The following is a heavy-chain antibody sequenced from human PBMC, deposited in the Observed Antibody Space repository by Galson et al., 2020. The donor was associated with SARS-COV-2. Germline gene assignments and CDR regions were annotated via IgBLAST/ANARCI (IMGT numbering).Heavy chain of an antibody. CDR3: ARDSGGYCSSTSCYWFDP. Sequence: SVKVSCKASGGTFSSYAISWVRQAPGQGLEWMGGIIPIFGTANYAQKFQGRVTITADESTSTAYMELSSLRSEDTAVYYCARDSGGYCSSTSCYWFDPWGQGTLVTVSS. D-gene: IGHD2-2*01. J-gene: IGHJ5*02. CDR2: IIPIFGTA. CDR1: GGTFSSYA. V-gene: IGHV1-69*13.